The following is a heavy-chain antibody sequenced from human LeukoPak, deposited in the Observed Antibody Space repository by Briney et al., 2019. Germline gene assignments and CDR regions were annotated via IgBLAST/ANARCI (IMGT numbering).Heavy chain of an antibody. CDR1: GLTFGSYW. CDR2: INSDGSST. V-gene: IGHV3-74*01. Sequence: PGGSLRLSCTASGLTFGSYWMHWVRQAPGKGLVWVSRINSDGSSTRYADSVKGRFTISRDNAKNTLFLQMNSLRVEDTDTYYCARDNYDISGYYAFDCWGQGTLVTVSA. D-gene: IGHD3-22*01. J-gene: IGHJ4*02. CDR3: ARDNYDISGYYAFDC.